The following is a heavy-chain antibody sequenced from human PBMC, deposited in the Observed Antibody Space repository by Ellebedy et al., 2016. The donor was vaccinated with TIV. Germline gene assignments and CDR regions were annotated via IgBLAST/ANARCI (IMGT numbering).Heavy chain of an antibody. D-gene: IGHD3-16*01. CDR3: ARVVRLGGRSYYFDY. Sequence: AASVKVSCKALGYTFSNYAISWVRQAPGQGLEWMGWISTYNGNTNYAQKFQGRVTMTWNTSINTAYMELSSLIFDDTAVYFCARVVRLGGRSYYFDYWGQGTLVAVSS. CDR1: GYTFSNYA. V-gene: IGHV1-18*01. J-gene: IGHJ4*02. CDR2: ISTYNGNT.